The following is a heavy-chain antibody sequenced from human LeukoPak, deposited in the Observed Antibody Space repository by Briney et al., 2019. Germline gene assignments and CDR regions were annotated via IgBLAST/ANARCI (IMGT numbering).Heavy chain of an antibody. V-gene: IGHV3-21*01. CDR3: TRDLRIAMIADAFDL. CDR2: ISSSSGYI. J-gene: IGHJ3*01. D-gene: IGHD3-22*01. Sequence: GVSLRLSCAASGFTFSSYAMSWVRQAPGKGLEWVSFISSSSGYIFYADSMKGRFTISRDNPKNSLYLQMNSLRAEDTAIYYCTRDLRIAMIADAFDLWGQGTMVTVSS. CDR1: GFTFSSYA.